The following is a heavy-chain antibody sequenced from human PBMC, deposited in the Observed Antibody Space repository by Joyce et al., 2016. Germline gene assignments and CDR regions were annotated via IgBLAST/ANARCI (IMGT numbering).Heavy chain of an antibody. CDR2: FFHADSHA. CDR1: GYSFPNYW. Sequence: DVQLVQSGTEVKKPGESLKISCQGSGYSFPNYWVGWVRQMPGKGLEWMGLFFHADSHARYSPSFQGQVTITADKSNNTAYLQWSDLKASDTAMYYCVRLVRTAIFDYWGQGMLMTVST. CDR3: VRLVRTAIFDY. J-gene: IGHJ4*02. D-gene: IGHD2-21*02. V-gene: IGHV5-51*01.